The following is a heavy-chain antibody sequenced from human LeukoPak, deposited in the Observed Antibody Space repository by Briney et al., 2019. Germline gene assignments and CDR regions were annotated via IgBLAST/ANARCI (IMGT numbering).Heavy chain of an antibody. CDR3: ARVLSGRTVWSPYYYYSMDV. D-gene: IGHD2-8*02. CDR2: IIPFFAII. Sequence: GASVKVSCKASGGTFSNFGFTWVRQAPGQGLEWMGGIIPFFAIINYAERFQGRVTISADESTTTAYMELSNLRSEDTAVYYCARVLSGRTVWSPYYYYSMDVWGKGTTVTISS. CDR1: GGTFSNFG. V-gene: IGHV1-69*13. J-gene: IGHJ6*03.